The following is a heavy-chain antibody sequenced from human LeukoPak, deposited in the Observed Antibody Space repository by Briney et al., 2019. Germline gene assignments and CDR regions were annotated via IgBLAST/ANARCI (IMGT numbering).Heavy chain of an antibody. CDR3: ARVDEFDYPATVAPFDY. J-gene: IGHJ4*02. D-gene: IGHD4-23*01. V-gene: IGHV1-18*01. CDR1: GYTFTSYG. CDR2: ISAYNGNT. Sequence: GASVKVSCKASGYTFTSYGISWVRQAPGQGLEWMGWISAYNGNTNYAQKLQGRVTMTTDTSTSTAYMELRSLRSDDTAVYYCARVDEFDYPATVAPFDYWGQGTLVTVSS.